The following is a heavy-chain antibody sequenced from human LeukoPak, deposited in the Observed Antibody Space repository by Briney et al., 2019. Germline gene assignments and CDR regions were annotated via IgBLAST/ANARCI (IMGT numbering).Heavy chain of an antibody. J-gene: IGHJ5*02. D-gene: IGHD1-26*01. CDR1: GGSISSYY. CDR3: AREESGGSYFVWFDP. V-gene: IGHV4-59*01. CDR2: IYYSGST. Sequence: SETLSLTCTVSGGSISSYYWSWIRQPPGKGLEWIGYIYYSGSTNYNPSLKSRVTISVDTSKNQFSLKLSSVTAADTAVYYCAREESGGSYFVWFDPWGQGTLVAVSS.